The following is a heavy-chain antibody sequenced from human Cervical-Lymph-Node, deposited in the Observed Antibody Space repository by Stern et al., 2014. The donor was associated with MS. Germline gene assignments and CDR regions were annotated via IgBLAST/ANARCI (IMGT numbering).Heavy chain of an antibody. Sequence: QLVESGAEVKKPGASVKVSCETSGYTFTSYDVSWVRQATGQGLEWMGWMNPNRGNTAYAPKFQGRVTMTRNTSISTAYMEMSSLSSEDTAVYYCARGLMITFGGNTVHGYHGLDVWGQGTTVTVSS. CDR1: GYTFTSYD. J-gene: IGHJ6*02. CDR2: MNPNRGNT. D-gene: IGHD3-16*01. CDR3: ARGLMITFGGNTVHGYHGLDV. V-gene: IGHV1-8*01.